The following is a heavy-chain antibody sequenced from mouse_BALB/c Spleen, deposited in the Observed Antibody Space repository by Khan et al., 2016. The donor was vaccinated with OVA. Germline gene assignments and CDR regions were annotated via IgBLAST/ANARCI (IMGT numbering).Heavy chain of an antibody. Sequence: QMQLEESGPGLVQPSQSLSITCTVSGFSLTNYGVHWVRQSPGKGLEWLGLIWSGGSTDYNAAFISRLSISKDNSKSQVFFKMSSLQANDTAIYYCARNYDYDEGLAYWGQGTLVTVSA. J-gene: IGHJ3*01. V-gene: IGHV2-2*02. D-gene: IGHD2-4*01. CDR3: ARNYDYDEGLAY. CDR1: GFSLTNYG. CDR2: IWSGGST.